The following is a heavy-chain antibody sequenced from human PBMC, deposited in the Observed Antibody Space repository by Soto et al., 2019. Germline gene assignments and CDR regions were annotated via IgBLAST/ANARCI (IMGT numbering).Heavy chain of an antibody. Sequence: GGSLRRAGVASGFTFSSYSMSWVLQAPGKGLEWVSGFRAGGDDGTTYYADSVKGRFTISRDNSKNTLFLQMNSLRAEDTAIYYCAKKVNSGSGSQYFDYFGQGTLVTVSS. CDR3: AKKVNSGSGSQYFDY. CDR1: GFTFSSYS. CDR2: FRAGGDDGTT. J-gene: IGHJ4*02. V-gene: IGHV3-23*01. D-gene: IGHD3-10*01.